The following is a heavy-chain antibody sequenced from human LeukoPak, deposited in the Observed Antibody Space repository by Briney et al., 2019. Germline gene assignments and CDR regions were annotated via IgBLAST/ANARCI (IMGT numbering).Heavy chain of an antibody. D-gene: IGHD2-15*01. Sequence: ASETLSLTCTVPGGSISSSSYYWGWIRQPPGKGLEWIGSIYYSGSTYYSPSLKSRVTISVDTSKNQFSLKLSSVTAADTAVYYCARPNIRYCSGGACSNDGSDYWGQGTLVTVSS. CDR2: IYYSGST. V-gene: IGHV4-39*07. CDR3: ARPNIRYCSGGACSNDGSDY. CDR1: GGSISSSSYY. J-gene: IGHJ4*02.